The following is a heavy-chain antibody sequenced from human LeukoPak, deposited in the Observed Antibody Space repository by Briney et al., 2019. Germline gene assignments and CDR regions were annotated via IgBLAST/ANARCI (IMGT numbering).Heavy chain of an antibody. J-gene: IGHJ4*02. Sequence: GESLKISCRGSGYTLTRYWVAWVRQMPGKGLEWMGMIYPGDSDTRYSPSFQGRVTISADKSINTAYLHWSSLKTSDTAMYYCARRRTGSGWHLDYWGQGTLVTVSS. CDR2: IYPGDSDT. CDR1: GYTLTRYW. D-gene: IGHD6-19*01. V-gene: IGHV5-51*01. CDR3: ARRRTGSGWHLDY.